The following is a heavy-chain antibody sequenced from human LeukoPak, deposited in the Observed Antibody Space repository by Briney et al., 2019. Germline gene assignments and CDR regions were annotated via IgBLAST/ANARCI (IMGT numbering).Heavy chain of an antibody. Sequence: SETLSLTCTVSGGSISSSSYSWGWIRQPPGKGLDWIGSIYYSGSTYYNPSLKSRVTTSLDTSKNQFSLKLSSVTAADAAVYYCGRLGLPEAFDFWGQGTMVTVSS. J-gene: IGHJ3*01. V-gene: IGHV4-39*01. CDR3: GRLGLPEAFDF. CDR1: GGSISSSSYS. D-gene: IGHD1-14*01. CDR2: IYYSGST.